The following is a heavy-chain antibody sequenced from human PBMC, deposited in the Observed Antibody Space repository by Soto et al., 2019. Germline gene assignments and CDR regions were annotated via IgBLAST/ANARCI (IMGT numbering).Heavy chain of an antibody. Sequence: EVQLLESGGGLVQRGGSLRLSCAASGFIFNNYAMTWVRQAPGKGLEWVARVSGRGGSAYYADSVKGRLTISRDNSHDPLSLQLTNVRGEDTAVYYCVRRAGGAVVWYSDLWGRGTLVSVFS. CDR1: GFIFNNYA. D-gene: IGHD2-21*01. V-gene: IGHV3-23*01. J-gene: IGHJ2*01. CDR3: VRRAGGAVVWYSDL. CDR2: VSGRGGSA.